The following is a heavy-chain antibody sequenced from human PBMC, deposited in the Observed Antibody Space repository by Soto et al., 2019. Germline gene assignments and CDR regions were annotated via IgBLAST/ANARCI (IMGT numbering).Heavy chain of an antibody. CDR3: AREGDSSGWYNWFDP. CDR1: GFRFDGYA. J-gene: IGHJ5*02. D-gene: IGHD3-22*01. V-gene: IGHV3-9*01. Sequence: PGGSLRLSCAVSGFRFDGYAMHWVRQAPGKGLEWVSGISWNSGIIGYADSVKGRFTISRDNAKNSLYPQMNSLRAEDTAVYYCAREGDSSGWYNWFDPWGQGTLVTSPQ. CDR2: ISWNSGII.